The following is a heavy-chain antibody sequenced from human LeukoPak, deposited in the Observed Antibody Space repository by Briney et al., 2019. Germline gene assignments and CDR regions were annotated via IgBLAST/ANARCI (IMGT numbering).Heavy chain of an antibody. D-gene: IGHD5-18*01. CDR1: GGSVSSGSYY. J-gene: IGHJ4*02. V-gene: IGHV4-61*01. Sequence: SETLSLTCTVSGGSVSSGSYYWSWIRQPPGKGLEWIGYIYYSGSTNYNPSLKSRVTISVDTSKNQFSLKLSSVTAADTAVYYCASADTAMVGVFGYWGQGTLVTVSS. CDR3: ASADTAMVGVFGY. CDR2: IYYSGST.